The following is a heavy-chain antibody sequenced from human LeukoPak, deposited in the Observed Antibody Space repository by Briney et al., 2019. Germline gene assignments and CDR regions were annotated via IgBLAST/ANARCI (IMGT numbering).Heavy chain of an antibody. J-gene: IGHJ3*02. CDR2: IIPIFGTA. CDR1: GGTFSSYA. CDR3: ARAVYDSSGYWQDDAFDI. Sequence: SVKVSCKASGGTFSSYAISWVRQAPGQGLEWMGRIIPIFGTANYAQKFQGRVTITTDESTSTAYMELSSLRSEDTAVYYCARAVYDSSGYWQDDAFDIWGQGTMVTVSS. V-gene: IGHV1-69*05. D-gene: IGHD3-22*01.